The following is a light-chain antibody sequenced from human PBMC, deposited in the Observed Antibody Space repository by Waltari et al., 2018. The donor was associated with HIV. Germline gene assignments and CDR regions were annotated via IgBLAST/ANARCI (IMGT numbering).Light chain of an antibody. Sequence: QSVLTQPPSTSGTPGQTVTISCSGTRSDIGTNYVYWYQQVPGTAPKLLIYRNIQRPSGVPARFSGSKSGTSASLAISGLRSEDEAHYHCASWDDSLGCRWVFGGGTKLTVL. J-gene: IGLJ3*02. V-gene: IGLV1-47*01. CDR3: ASWDDSLGCRWV. CDR2: RNI. CDR1: RSDIGTNY.